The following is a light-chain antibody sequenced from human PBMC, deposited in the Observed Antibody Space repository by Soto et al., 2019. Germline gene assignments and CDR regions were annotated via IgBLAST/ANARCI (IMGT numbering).Light chain of an antibody. Sequence: EIVMTQSPATLSLSPGDRATLSCRASQFMSSNYLSWYQQKPGQAPRLLIYGASTRATGIPDRFSGSGSETDFTLTISRLEPEDFALYYCHQRQSWPRTFGQGTKVDIK. CDR3: HQRQSWPRT. CDR2: GAS. J-gene: IGKJ1*01. CDR1: QFMSSNY. V-gene: IGKV3D-20*02.